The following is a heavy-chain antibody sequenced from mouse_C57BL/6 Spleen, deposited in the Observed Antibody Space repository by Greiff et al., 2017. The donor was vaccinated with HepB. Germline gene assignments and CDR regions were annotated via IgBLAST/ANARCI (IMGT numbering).Heavy chain of an antibody. CDR3: AIITTVVATRGDD. CDR2: IYPGDGDT. D-gene: IGHD1-1*01. J-gene: IGHJ2*01. V-gene: IGHV1-82*01. Sequence: QVQLQQSGPELVKPGASVKISCKASGYTFSSSWMNWVKQRPGKGLEWIGRIYPGDGDTNYNGKFKGKATLTEDKSSSTAYMQLSSLTSEDSAVYFCAIITTVVATRGDDWGQGTTLTVSS. CDR1: GYTFSSSW.